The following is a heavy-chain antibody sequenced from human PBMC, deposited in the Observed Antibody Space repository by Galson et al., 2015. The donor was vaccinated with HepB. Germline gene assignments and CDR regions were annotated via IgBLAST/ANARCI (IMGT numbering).Heavy chain of an antibody. J-gene: IGHJ4*02. CDR3: ARGGDYDLLTGYLYFDL. V-gene: IGHV1-18*04. CDR1: GYTFTSYA. D-gene: IGHD3-9*01. CDR2: ISVYSGNT. Sequence: SVKVSCKVSGYTFTSYAIGWVRQAPGQGLEWMGWISVYSGNTDYAQKLRDRVTMTADTFTGTAYMELRSLRSDDTAVYYCARGGDYDLLTGYLYFDLWGQGSLVTVSS.